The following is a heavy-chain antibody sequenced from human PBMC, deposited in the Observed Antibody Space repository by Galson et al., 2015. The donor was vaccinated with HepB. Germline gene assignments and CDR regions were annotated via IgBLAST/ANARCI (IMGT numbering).Heavy chain of an antibody. Sequence: PALVKPTQTLTLTCTFSGFSLSTSGVGVGWIRQPPGKALEWLALIYWDDDKRYSPSLKSRLTITKDTSKNQVVLTMTNMDPVDTATYYCAHRRGYSYGVRWGQGTLVTVSS. D-gene: IGHD5-18*01. CDR2: IYWDDDK. CDR3: AHRRGYSYGVR. CDR1: GFSLSTSGVG. J-gene: IGHJ4*02. V-gene: IGHV2-5*02.